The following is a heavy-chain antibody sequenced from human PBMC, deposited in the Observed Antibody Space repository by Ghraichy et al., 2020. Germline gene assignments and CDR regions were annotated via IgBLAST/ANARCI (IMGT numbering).Heavy chain of an antibody. J-gene: IGHJ5*02. CDR2: TYYRSKWYN. Sequence: SQTLSLNCAISGDSVSSNSAAWNWIRQSPSRGLEWLGRTYYRSKWYNDYAVSVKSRITINPDTSKNQFSLQLNSVTPEDTAVYYCARDRGYSGSRSGWFDPWGQGTLVTVSS. V-gene: IGHV6-1*01. CDR1: GDSVSSNSAA. D-gene: IGHD5-12*01. CDR3: ARDRGYSGSRSGWFDP.